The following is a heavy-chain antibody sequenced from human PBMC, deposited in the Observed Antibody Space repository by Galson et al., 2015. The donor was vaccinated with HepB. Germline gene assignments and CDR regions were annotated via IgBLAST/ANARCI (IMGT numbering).Heavy chain of an antibody. J-gene: IGHJ3*02. CDR2: IRSKANSYAT. V-gene: IGHV3-73*01. D-gene: IGHD3-22*01. CDR3: TSHYDSSGYGSAGPPGAFDI. Sequence: ASGKGLEWVGRIRSKANSYATAYAASVKGRFTISRDDSKNTAYLQMNSLKTEDTAVYYCTSHYDSSGYGSAGPPGAFDIWGQGTMVTVSS.